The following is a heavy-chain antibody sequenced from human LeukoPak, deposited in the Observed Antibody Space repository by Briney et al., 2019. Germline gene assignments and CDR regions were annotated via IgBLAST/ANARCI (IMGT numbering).Heavy chain of an antibody. CDR1: GFTFDDYG. V-gene: IGHV3-20*04. CDR2: INWSGGST. D-gene: IGHD5-18*01. J-gene: IGHJ4*02. Sequence: GGSLRLSCAASGFTFDDYGMSWVRQAPGKGLEWVSGINWSGGSTGYADSVKGRFTISRDNAKNSLYLQMNSLRAEDTAVYYCARGSGYSYGYFDYWGQGTLVTVSS. CDR3: ARGSGYSYGYFDY.